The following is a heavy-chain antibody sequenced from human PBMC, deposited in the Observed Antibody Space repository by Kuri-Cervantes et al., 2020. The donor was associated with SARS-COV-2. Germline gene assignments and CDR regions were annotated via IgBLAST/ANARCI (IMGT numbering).Heavy chain of an antibody. CDR3: ARGRSPGY. V-gene: IGHV4-34*01. CDR1: GGSFSGYY. J-gene: IGHJ4*02. Sequence: GSLRLSCAVYGGSFSGYYWSWIRQSPGKGLEWIGEINHSGSTNYNPSLKSRVTISVDTSKNQFSLKLSSVTAADTAVYYCARGRSPGYWGQGTLVTVSS. CDR2: INHSGST.